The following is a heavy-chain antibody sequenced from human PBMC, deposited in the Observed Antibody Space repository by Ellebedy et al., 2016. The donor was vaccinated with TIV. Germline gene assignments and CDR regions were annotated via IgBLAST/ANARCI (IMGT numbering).Heavy chain of an antibody. Sequence: GESLKISCAASGFTXPSYTXXWVRXPPGKGLEWVSSISSSSSYIYYADSVKGRFNISSDNSKNTLYLQMNSLRAEDTAVYYWAREGDQWELLCDYWGQGTLVTVSS. D-gene: IGHD1-26*01. V-gene: IGHV3-21*01. CDR3: AREGDQWELLCDY. CDR1: GFTXPSYT. CDR2: ISSSSSYI. J-gene: IGHJ4*02.